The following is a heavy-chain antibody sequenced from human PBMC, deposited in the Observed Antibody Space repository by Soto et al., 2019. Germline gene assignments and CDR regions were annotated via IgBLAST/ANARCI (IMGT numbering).Heavy chain of an antibody. CDR1: GGTFSSFG. V-gene: IGHV1-69*12. CDR2: IIPIFGTT. CDR3: TLWCAEPHFLDY. J-gene: IGHJ4*02. D-gene: IGHD3-10*01. Sequence: QVQLVQSGAEVKKPGSSVKVSCKASGGTFSSFGISWVRQAPGQGLEWMGGIIPIFGTTNYAQKFQDRVTITADESTSTAFMELSSLKSEDTAVYYCTLWCAEPHFLDYWGQGTLVTVSS.